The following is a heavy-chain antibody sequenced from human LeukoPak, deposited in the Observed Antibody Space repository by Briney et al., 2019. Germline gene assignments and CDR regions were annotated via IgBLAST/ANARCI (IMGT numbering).Heavy chain of an antibody. CDR2: ISYDGSNK. V-gene: IGHV3-30*01. CDR3: AREPKDYDFWRYYYYMDV. J-gene: IGHJ6*03. Sequence: GGSLRLSCAASGFTFSSYAMHWVRQAPGKGLEWVAVISYDGSNKYYADSVKGRFTISRDNSKNTLYLQMNSPRAEDTAVYYCAREPKDYDFWRYYYYMDVWGKGTTVTVSS. D-gene: IGHD3-3*01. CDR1: GFTFSSYA.